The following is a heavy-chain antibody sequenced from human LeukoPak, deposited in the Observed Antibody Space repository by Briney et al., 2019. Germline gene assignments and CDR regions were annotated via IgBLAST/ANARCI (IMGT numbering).Heavy chain of an antibody. Sequence: SVKVSCEASGGTFSSYAISWVRQAPGQGLEWMGGIIPIFGTANYAQKFQGRVTITADESTSTAYMELSSLRSEDTAVYYCARERGSSSSIFDYWGQGTLVTVSS. CDR1: GGTFSSYA. J-gene: IGHJ4*02. CDR3: ARERGSSSSIFDY. CDR2: IIPIFGTA. V-gene: IGHV1-69*13. D-gene: IGHD6-6*01.